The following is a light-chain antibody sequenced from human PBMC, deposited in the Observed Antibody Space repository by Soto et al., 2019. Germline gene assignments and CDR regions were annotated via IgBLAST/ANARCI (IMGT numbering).Light chain of an antibody. CDR2: GTS. J-gene: IGKJ1*01. CDR3: QQYNNWPKT. CDR1: QSVSSNY. Sequence: EIVLTQSPGTLSLSPGERATLSCRASQSVSSNYLAWYQQKRGQAPRLLIYGTSSRATGIPDRFSGSGSGTDFTLTISSLQSEDFAVYCCQQYNNWPKTFGQGTKVDIK. V-gene: IGKV3-20*01.